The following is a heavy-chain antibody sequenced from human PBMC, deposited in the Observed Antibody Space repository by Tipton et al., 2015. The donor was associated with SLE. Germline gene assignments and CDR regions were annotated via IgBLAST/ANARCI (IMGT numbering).Heavy chain of an antibody. CDR3: ARENIGYNYAFDM. V-gene: IGHV4-34*01. D-gene: IGHD5-24*01. J-gene: IGHJ3*02. Sequence: TLSLTCAVYAGSFGGYYWSWIRQSPGKGLEWIGEINHSGSTNYNPSLKSRVTISVDTSKNQFSLKVSSVTAADTAVYYCARENIGYNYAFDMWAKGQWSPSLQ. CDR1: AGSFGGYY. CDR2: INHSGST.